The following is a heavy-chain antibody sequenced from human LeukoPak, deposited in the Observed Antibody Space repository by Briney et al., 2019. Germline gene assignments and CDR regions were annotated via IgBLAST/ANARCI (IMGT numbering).Heavy chain of an antibody. CDR2: IFHSGST. CDR1: GGSIRSHNW. Sequence: SETLSLTCAVSGGSIRSHNWWSWVRQPPGKGLEWIGEIFHSGSTNYSPSLESRVTISMDPSSDQFSLHLTSVTAADTAVYYCARGGGWYFDYWGPGTLVSVS. J-gene: IGHJ4*02. D-gene: IGHD6-19*01. V-gene: IGHV4-4*02. CDR3: ARGGGWYFDY.